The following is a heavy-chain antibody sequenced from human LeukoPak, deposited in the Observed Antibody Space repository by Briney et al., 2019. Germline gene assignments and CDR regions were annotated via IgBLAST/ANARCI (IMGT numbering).Heavy chain of an antibody. D-gene: IGHD3-10*01. V-gene: IGHV1-3*01. CDR3: ARASRGDAFDI. CDR1: GYTFTSYA. CDR2: INAGNGNT. J-gene: IGHJ3*02. Sequence: ASVKVSCKASGYTFTSYAMHWVRQAPGQRLEWMGWINAGNGNTKYSQKFQGRVTITRDTSASTAYMELSSLRSEVTAVYYCARASRGDAFDIWGQGTMVTVSS.